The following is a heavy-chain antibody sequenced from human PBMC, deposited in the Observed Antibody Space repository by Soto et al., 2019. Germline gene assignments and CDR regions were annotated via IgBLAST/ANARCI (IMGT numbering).Heavy chain of an antibody. V-gene: IGHV4-38-2*01. Sequence: KASETLSLTCAVSGYSISSGYYWGWIRQPPGKGLEWIGSIYHSGSTYYNPSLKSRVTISVDTSKNQFSLKLSPVTAADTAVYYCARVFGDGYGYYYGMDVWGQGTTVTVSS. J-gene: IGHJ6*02. CDR1: GYSISSGYY. CDR3: ARVFGDGYGYYYGMDV. D-gene: IGHD5-12*01. CDR2: IYHSGST.